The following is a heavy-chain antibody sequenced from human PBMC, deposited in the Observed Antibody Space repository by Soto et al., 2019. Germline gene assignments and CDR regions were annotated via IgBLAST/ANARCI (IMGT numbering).Heavy chain of an antibody. V-gene: IGHV1-18*01. J-gene: IGHJ4*02. CDR3: ARDSSSWYFETMNFDY. D-gene: IGHD6-13*01. CDR1: VYTFTSYG. Sequence: GASVKVSCKASVYTFTSYGISWVRQAPGQGLEWMGWISAYNGNTNYAQKLQGRVTMTTDTSTSTAYMELRSLRSDDTAVYYCARDSSSWYFETMNFDYWGQGTLVTVPQ. CDR2: ISAYNGNT.